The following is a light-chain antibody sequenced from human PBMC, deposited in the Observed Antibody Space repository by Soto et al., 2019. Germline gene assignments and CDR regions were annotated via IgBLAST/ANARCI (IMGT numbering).Light chain of an antibody. Sequence: QSALTQPASVSGSPGQSITISCTGTSSDVGGYNYVSWYQQHPGKAPKLMIYEVSNRPSGVSNRFSGSKSGDTASLTISGLQADAEADYYCSSYTNSNTPVVFGGGTKVTVL. CDR3: SSYTNSNTPVV. CDR1: SSDVGGYNY. V-gene: IGLV2-14*01. J-gene: IGLJ2*01. CDR2: EVS.